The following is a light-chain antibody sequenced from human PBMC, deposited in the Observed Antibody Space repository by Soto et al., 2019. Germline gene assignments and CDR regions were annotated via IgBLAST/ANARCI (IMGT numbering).Light chain of an antibody. CDR3: QQSYSLT. CDR1: QTISSW. Sequence: DIQMTQSPSTLSGSVGDRVTITCRASQTISSWLAWYQQKPGKAPKLLIYAASSLQSGVPSRFSGSGSGTDFTLTISSLQPEDFATYYCQQSYSLTFGGGTKVDIK. CDR2: AAS. V-gene: IGKV1-39*01. J-gene: IGKJ4*01.